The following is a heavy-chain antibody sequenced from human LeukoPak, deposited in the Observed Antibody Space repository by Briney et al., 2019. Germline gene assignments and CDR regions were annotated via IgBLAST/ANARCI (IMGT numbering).Heavy chain of an antibody. J-gene: IGHJ5*02. CDR1: GGTFSSYA. CDR3: ARRGGGSFNWFDP. Sequence: SVKVSCKASGGTFSSYAISWVRQAPGQGLEWMGRIIPILGIANYAQKFQGRVTITADKSTSTAYLELSSLRSEDTAVYYCARRGGGSFNWFDPWGQGTLVTVSS. CDR2: IIPILGIA. D-gene: IGHD1-26*01. V-gene: IGHV1-69*04.